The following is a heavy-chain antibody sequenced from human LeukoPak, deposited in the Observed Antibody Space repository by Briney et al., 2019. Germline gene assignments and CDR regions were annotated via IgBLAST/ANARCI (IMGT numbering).Heavy chain of an antibody. Sequence: GAXVKVSCKASGYTFTGYHIHWVRQAPGQGLEWMGRINPNSGDTNFAQKFQGRVTMTRDTSITTAYMELSSLRPDDTAVYFCARDQGSLSRSWYTGYWGQGTQVTVSS. CDR1: GYTFTGYH. D-gene: IGHD6-13*01. J-gene: IGHJ4*02. V-gene: IGHV1-2*06. CDR2: INPNSGDT. CDR3: ARDQGSLSRSWYTGY.